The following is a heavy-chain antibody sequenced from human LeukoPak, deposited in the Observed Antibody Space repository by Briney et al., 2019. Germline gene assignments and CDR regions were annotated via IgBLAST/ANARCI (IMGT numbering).Heavy chain of an antibody. J-gene: IGHJ4*02. CDR3: AKDLPRSTMVRGVAVY. Sequence: GGSLRLSCAASGFTFSTYAMHWVRQAPGKGLEWVAVIAQNGNEKYYTDSVKGRFTNSRDNSMSTLYLQMNSLRAEDTAVYYCAKDLPRSTMVRGVAVYWGQGTLVTVSP. CDR2: IAQNGNEK. V-gene: IGHV3-30*04. D-gene: IGHD3-10*01. CDR1: GFTFSTYA.